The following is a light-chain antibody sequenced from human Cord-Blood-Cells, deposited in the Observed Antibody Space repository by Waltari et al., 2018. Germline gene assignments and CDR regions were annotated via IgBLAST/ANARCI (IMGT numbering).Light chain of an antibody. CDR1: SSDVGGYNY. CDR3: CSYAGSYTF. V-gene: IGLV2-11*01. J-gene: IGLJ1*01. CDR2: DVS. Sequence: QSALTQPRSVSGSPGQSVTISCTGTSSDVGGYNYVSWYQQHPGKAPKLMIYDVSKRPSGVPDRFSGSKSGNTASLTIAGLHAEDEADYYCCSYAGSYTFFGTGTKVTVL.